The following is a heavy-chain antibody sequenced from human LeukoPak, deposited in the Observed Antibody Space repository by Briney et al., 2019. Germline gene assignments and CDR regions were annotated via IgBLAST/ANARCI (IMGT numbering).Heavy chain of an antibody. V-gene: IGHV3-43*02. CDR1: GLPIADFA. CDR3: ARESGKFDY. Sequence: GGSLRLSCVASGLPIADFAMHWVRQAPGKGLEWVSLISGDGVSTFYADSVKGRFSISRDNSKNSLSLEMNSLRTENTAMYYCARESGKFDYWGQGTLVAVSS. J-gene: IGHJ4*02. CDR2: ISGDGVST.